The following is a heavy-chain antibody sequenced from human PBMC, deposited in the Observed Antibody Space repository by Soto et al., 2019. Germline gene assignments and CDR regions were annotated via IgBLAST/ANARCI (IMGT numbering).Heavy chain of an antibody. D-gene: IGHD3-10*01. CDR3: ARLEVVRGVNPYYYGMDV. J-gene: IGHJ6*02. Sequence: PGESLKISCKGSGYSFTSYWVGWVRQMPGKGLEWMGIIYPGDSDTRYSPSFQGQVTISADKSISTAYLQWSSLKASDTAMYYCARLEVVRGVNPYYYGMDVWGQGTTVTVSS. CDR2: IYPGDSDT. V-gene: IGHV5-51*01. CDR1: GYSFTSYW.